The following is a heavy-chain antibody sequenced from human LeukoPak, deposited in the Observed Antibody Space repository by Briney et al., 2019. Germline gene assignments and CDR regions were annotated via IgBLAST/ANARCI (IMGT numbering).Heavy chain of an antibody. CDR2: INPNSGGT. CDR1: GYTFTGYY. J-gene: IGHJ6*03. Sequence: ASVKVSCKASGYTFTGYYMHWVRQAPGQGLEWMGWINPNSGGTNYAQKFQGRVTMTRDTSISTAYMELSRLRSDDTAVYYCARGGSPPGSYYYVDVWGKGTTVTVSS. D-gene: IGHD1-26*01. V-gene: IGHV1-2*02. CDR3: ARGGSPPGSYYYVDV.